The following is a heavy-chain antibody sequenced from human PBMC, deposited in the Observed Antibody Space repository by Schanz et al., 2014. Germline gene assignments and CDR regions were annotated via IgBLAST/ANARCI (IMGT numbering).Heavy chain of an antibody. CDR3: AKHVRSLTGNDY. CDR2: IGGSGDST. CDR1: GFTFSNHA. V-gene: IGHV3-23*01. J-gene: IGHJ4*02. D-gene: IGHD3-9*01. Sequence: EVHLLESGGGLVQPGGSLRLSCAASGFTFSNHALSWVRQAPGKGLEWVSGIGGSGDSTHYADSVKGRFIISRDNSENTLYLQVNSLRAEDTAVYYCAKHVRSLTGNDYWGQGTLIAVSS.